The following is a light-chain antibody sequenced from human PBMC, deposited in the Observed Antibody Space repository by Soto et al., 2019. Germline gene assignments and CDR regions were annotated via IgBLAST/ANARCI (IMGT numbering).Light chain of an antibody. CDR2: NNN. Sequence: SVLKQPASASGAPGQRLTISCSGSISNIGSGTVNWYQQLPGTAPKLLIYNNNQWASGVPDRFSGSKCCTSSSLAISGLQSEDEGDYYCAAWDDSLNGLYVFGTGTTVTV. CDR1: ISNIGSGT. V-gene: IGLV1-44*01. CDR3: AAWDDSLNGLYV. J-gene: IGLJ1*01.